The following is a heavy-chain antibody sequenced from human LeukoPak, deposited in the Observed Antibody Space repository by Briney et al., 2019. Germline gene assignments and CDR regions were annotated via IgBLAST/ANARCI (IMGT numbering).Heavy chain of an antibody. V-gene: IGHV3-66*01. CDR1: GFTVSSNY. D-gene: IGHD2-15*01. Sequence: PGGSLRLSCAASGFTVSSNYMSWVRQAPGKGLERVSVIYSGGSTYYADSVKGRFTISRDNSKNTLYLQMNSLRAEDTAVYYCAGDSGSCSGGSCPDPWGQGTLVTVSS. CDR3: AGDSGSCSGGSCPDP. CDR2: IYSGGST. J-gene: IGHJ5*02.